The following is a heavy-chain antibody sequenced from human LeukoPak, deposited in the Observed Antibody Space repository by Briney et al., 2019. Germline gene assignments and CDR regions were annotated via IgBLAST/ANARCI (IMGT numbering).Heavy chain of an antibody. Sequence: PSETLSLTCAVYGGSFSGYYWSWIRQPPGKGLEWIGEINHSGSTNYNPSLKSRVTISVDTSKNQFSLKLSSVTAADTAVYYCARGAIVVVPAAIWGFDHWGQGTLVTVSS. J-gene: IGHJ4*02. CDR3: ARGAIVVVPAAIWGFDH. CDR2: INHSGST. D-gene: IGHD2-2*02. V-gene: IGHV4-34*01. CDR1: GGSFSGYY.